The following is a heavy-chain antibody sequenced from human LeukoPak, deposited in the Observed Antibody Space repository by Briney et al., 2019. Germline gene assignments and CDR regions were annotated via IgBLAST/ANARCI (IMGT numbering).Heavy chain of an antibody. CDR3: AGSGDIVATKSFDY. Sequence: ASVKVSCKASGYTFTTYYMHWVRQAPGQGLEWMGIINPSGGSTNYAQKFQGRVTMTTDTSTSTAYMELRSLRSDDTAVYYCAGSGDIVATKSFDYWGQGTLVTVSS. V-gene: IGHV1-46*01. J-gene: IGHJ4*02. CDR1: GYTFTTYY. CDR2: INPSGGST. D-gene: IGHD5-12*01.